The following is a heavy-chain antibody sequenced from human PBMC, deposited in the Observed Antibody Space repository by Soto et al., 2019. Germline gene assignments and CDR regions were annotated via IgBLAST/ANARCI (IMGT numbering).Heavy chain of an antibody. J-gene: IGHJ5*02. Sequence: QITLKESGPTLVKPTQTLTLTCTFSGFSLSTSGVGVGWIRQPPGKALEWLALIYWDDDRRYSPSLKSRLTITKDTSKNQVVLTMTNMDPVDTATYYCANRRGYYDSSGYWFDPWGQGTLVTVSS. CDR3: ANRRGYYDSSGYWFDP. CDR1: GFSLSTSGVG. D-gene: IGHD3-22*01. CDR2: IYWDDDR. V-gene: IGHV2-5*02.